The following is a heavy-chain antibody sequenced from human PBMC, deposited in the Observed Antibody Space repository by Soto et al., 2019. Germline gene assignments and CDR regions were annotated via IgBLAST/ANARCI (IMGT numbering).Heavy chain of an antibody. D-gene: IGHD2-8*01. CDR2: ISGYNGDT. Sequence: QGHLVQSGAEVKKPGTSVKVSCKASGYTFTRYGISWVRRAPGQGLEWMGWISGYNGDTNYAQNLQGRVTMTIDTSTSTAYMELRSLTSDDTALHSCAKNGQPPYYYDGLDVWGQGTTVSVSS. V-gene: IGHV1-18*01. CDR1: GYTFTRYG. CDR3: AKNGQPPYYYDGLDV. J-gene: IGHJ6*02.